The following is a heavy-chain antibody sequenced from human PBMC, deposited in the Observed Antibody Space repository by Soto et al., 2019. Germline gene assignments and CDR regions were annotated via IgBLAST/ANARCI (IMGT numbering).Heavy chain of an antibody. Sequence: PGGSLRLSCAASGFTFSSYAMHWVRQAPGKGLEWVAIISYDGNDKYYADSVKGRFTISRDNSKNTLYLQMNSLRAEDTSVYYCARDHQYGDNWAFDYWGQGALVTVSS. D-gene: IGHD3-10*01. CDR1: GFTFSSYA. CDR3: ARDHQYGDNWAFDY. V-gene: IGHV3-30-3*01. J-gene: IGHJ4*02. CDR2: ISYDGNDK.